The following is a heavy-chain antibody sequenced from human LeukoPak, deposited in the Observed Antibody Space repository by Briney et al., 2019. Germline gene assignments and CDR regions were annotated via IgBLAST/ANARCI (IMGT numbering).Heavy chain of an antibody. J-gene: IGHJ4*02. CDR3: ARLPIAAAWYYFDY. D-gene: IGHD6-13*01. V-gene: IGHV2-70*11. CDR2: IDWDDDK. Sequence: SGPALVKPTQTLTLTCTFSGFSLSTSGMCVSWIRQPPGKALEWLARIDWDDDKYYSTSLKTRLTTSKDTSKNQVVLTMTNMDPVDTATYYCARLPIAAAWYYFDYWGQGTLVTVSS. CDR1: GFSLSTSGMC.